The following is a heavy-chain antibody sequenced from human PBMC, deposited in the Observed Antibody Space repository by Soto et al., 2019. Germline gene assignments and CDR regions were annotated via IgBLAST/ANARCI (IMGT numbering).Heavy chain of an antibody. CDR2: VWYDGTNK. J-gene: IGHJ6*02. Sequence: QVRLVESGGGVVQPGRSLRLSWAASGFTFRNFGFHWVRQAPGKGLEWVALVWYDGTNKYYAESLKGRVSISRDNSKNTLYLEMKSLRAEDTAVYYCARDGDVEGGPPPKDYAMDVWGQGTTVTVSS. D-gene: IGHD3-10*01. CDR1: GFTFRNFG. CDR3: ARDGDVEGGPPPKDYAMDV. V-gene: IGHV3-33*08.